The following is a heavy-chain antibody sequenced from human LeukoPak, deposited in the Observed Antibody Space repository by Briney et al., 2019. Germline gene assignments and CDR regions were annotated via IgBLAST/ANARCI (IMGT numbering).Heavy chain of an antibody. J-gene: IGHJ6*02. CDR2: IYYSGST. CDR1: GGSISSYY. D-gene: IGHD3-10*01. CDR3: ARGGTYGSGSYYYYYGMDV. Sequence: PSETLSLTCTVSGGSISSYYWSWIRQPPGKGLEWIGYIYYSGSTNYNPSLESRVTISVDTSKNQFSLKLSSVTAADTAVYYCARGGTYGSGSYYYYYGMDVWGQGTTVTVSS. V-gene: IGHV4-59*01.